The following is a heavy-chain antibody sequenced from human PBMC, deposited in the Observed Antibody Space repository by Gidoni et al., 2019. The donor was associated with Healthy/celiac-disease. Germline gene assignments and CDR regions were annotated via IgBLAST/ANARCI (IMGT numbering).Heavy chain of an antibody. CDR3: AKELRGAVGFDY. Sequence: EVQLVESGGGLVQPGRSLRLSCAASGFTFDDYAMHWVRQAPGKGLEWVSGISWNSGSIGYADSVKGRFTISRDNAKNSLYLQMNSLRAEDTALYYCAKELRGAVGFDYWGQGTLVTVSS. J-gene: IGHJ4*02. CDR1: GFTFDDYA. CDR2: ISWNSGSI. D-gene: IGHD4-17*01. V-gene: IGHV3-9*01.